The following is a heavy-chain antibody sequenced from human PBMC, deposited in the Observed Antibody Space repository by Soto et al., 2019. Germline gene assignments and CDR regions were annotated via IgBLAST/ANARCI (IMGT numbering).Heavy chain of an antibody. CDR2: ISYDGSNK. CDR1: GFTFSSYG. V-gene: IGHV3-30*03. J-gene: IGHJ4*02. CDR3: ARSPYSVSYLAYFDY. Sequence: QVQLVESGGGVVQPGRSLRLSCAASGFTFSSYGMHWVRQAPGKGLEWVAVISYDGSNKYYADSVKGRFTISRDNSMNTLYLQMNSLRAVYTAVYYCARSPYSVSYLAYFDYWGQGTLVTVSS. D-gene: IGHD1-26*01.